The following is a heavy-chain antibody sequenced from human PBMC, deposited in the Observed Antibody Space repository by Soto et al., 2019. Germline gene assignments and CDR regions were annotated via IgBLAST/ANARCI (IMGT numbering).Heavy chain of an antibody. CDR3: ASWLKGPDIGNYYYGMDV. CDR1: GGAFSDYA. Sequence: QVQLVQSGAEVKKPGSSVKVSCKASGGAFSDYAFSWVRQAPGQGIEWLGGIMPIFRAPDYAQKFQGRVTSTADEFTRTAYMEMNSLRSEDTAVYYCASWLKGPDIGNYYYGMDVWGQGTTVTVS. V-gene: IGHV1-69*12. D-gene: IGHD2-15*01. J-gene: IGHJ6*02. CDR2: IMPIFRAP.